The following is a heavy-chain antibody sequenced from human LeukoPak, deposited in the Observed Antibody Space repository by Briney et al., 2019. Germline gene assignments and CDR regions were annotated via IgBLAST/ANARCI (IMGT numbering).Heavy chain of an antibody. CDR2: ISYDGSNK. Sequence: GGSLRLSCAASGFTFSSCGMHWVRQAPGKGLEWVAVISYDGSNKYYADSVKGRFTISRDNSKHTLYLQMNSLRAEDTAVYYCAKEWMATIPERAIDYWGQGTLVTVSS. V-gene: IGHV3-30*18. CDR3: AKEWMATIPERAIDY. D-gene: IGHD5-24*01. CDR1: GFTFSSCG. J-gene: IGHJ4*02.